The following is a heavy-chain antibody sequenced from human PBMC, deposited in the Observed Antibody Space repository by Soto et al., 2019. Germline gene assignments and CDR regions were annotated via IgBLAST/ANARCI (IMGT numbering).Heavy chain of an antibody. CDR2: IISSSSYT. D-gene: IGHD4-17*01. Sequence: PGGSLRLSCAASGFTFSDYYMSWIRQAPGKGLEWVSYIISSSSYTNYADSVKGRFTISRDNAKNSLYLQMNSLRAEDTAVYYCARPMWYGDYDYYYGMDVWGQGTTVTVSS. J-gene: IGHJ6*02. CDR1: GFTFSDYY. CDR3: ARPMWYGDYDYYYGMDV. V-gene: IGHV3-11*03.